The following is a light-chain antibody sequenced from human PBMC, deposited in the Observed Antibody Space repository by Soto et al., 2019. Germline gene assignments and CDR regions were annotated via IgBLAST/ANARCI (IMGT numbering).Light chain of an antibody. Sequence: DIQMPQSPSSLSASLGDRVTITCQASQAISKYLHWYHQRPGKAPILVIYDASNLEAGAPSRFSGGGSGTSFTLTISSLQPEDIGTYVCQQYNNLPYTFGQGTKLDIK. CDR3: QQYNNLPYT. CDR1: QAISKY. CDR2: DAS. V-gene: IGKV1-33*01. J-gene: IGKJ2*01.